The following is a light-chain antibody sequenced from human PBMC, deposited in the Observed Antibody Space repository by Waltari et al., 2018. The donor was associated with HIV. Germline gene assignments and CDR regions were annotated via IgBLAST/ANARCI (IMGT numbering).Light chain of an antibody. Sequence: IVLTQSPGTLSLSPGQRATLSCRASQSVSIYLAWYQQKPGQAPRLLIYDTSNRADYFPDRFSGSGSGTDFTLTINRLEREDFAIDYCQQYGSSVTVGPGTKVDIK. CDR2: DTS. CDR3: QQYGSSVT. J-gene: IGKJ3*01. CDR1: QSVSIY. V-gene: IGKV3-20*01.